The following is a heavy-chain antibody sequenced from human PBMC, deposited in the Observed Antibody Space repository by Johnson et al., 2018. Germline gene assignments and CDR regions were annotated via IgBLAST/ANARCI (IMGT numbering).Heavy chain of an antibody. D-gene: IGHD3-3*01. CDR2: LNSAGSST. CDR1: GFTFSSYW. Sequence: EEQLLESGGGLVQPGGSLRLSCAASGFTFSSYWMHWVRQAPGKGLVWVSRLNSAGSSTSYADSVKGRFTNSRDHAKHPLYLQMNSLRAEDTAVYYCARDKRHFGVGGYYYYGMDVWGQGTTVTGSS. CDR3: ARDKRHFGVGGYYYYGMDV. J-gene: IGHJ6*02. V-gene: IGHV3-74*01.